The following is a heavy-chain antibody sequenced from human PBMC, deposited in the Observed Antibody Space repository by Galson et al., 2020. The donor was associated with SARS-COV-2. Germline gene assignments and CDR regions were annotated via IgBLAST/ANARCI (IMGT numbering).Heavy chain of an antibody. V-gene: IGHV3-30*19. Sequence: GGSLRLSCAASGFTFSSHAIHWVRQAPGKGLEWVAQIFYDGSDKYYADSVKGRFTISRDNSKNTLYLQMNSLRAEDTAVYYCARELGAAAGVDYWGQGTLVTVSS. J-gene: IGHJ4*02. D-gene: IGHD6-13*01. CDR1: GFTFSSHA. CDR2: IFYDGSDK. CDR3: ARELGAAAGVDY.